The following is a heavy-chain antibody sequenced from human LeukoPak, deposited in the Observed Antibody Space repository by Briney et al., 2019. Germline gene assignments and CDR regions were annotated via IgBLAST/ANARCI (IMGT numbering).Heavy chain of an antibody. CDR1: GFIFSSYW. J-gene: IGHJ4*02. Sequence: GGSLRLSCGASGFIFSSYWMNWLRQAPGKGLEWVANIKEDGSEKHYVDSVKGRFTISRDNAKNSLYLHMNSLKAEDTAENYCARSSQVQVWSDFDSWGQGTLITVSS. CDR3: ARSSQVQVWSDFDS. V-gene: IGHV3-7*01. CDR2: IKEDGSEK. D-gene: IGHD5-18*01.